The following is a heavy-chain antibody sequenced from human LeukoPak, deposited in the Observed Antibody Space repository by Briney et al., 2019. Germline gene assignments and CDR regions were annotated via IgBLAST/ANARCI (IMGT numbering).Heavy chain of an antibody. V-gene: IGHV4-31*03. J-gene: IGHJ4*02. D-gene: IGHD4-17*01. Sequence: SQTLSLTCSVSGGSISSGGYYWSWIRQHPGKGLEWIGYIYYSGSTYYNPSLKSRVTISVDTSKNQFSLKLSSVTAADTAVYYCARQMNTVTADYWGQGTLVTVSS. CDR1: GGSISSGGYY. CDR2: IYYSGST. CDR3: ARQMNTVTADY.